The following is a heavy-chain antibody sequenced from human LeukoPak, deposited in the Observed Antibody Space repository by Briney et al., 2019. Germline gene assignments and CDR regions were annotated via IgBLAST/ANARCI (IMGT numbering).Heavy chain of an antibody. Sequence: GASVKVSCKASGYTLTSYGISWARQAPGQGLEWMGWISAYNGNTNYAQKLQGRVTMTTDTSTSTAYMELRSLRSDDTAVYYCARVGSSYNYYYMDVWGKGTTVTVSS. V-gene: IGHV1-18*01. J-gene: IGHJ6*03. D-gene: IGHD3-10*01. CDR3: ARVGSSYNYYYMDV. CDR1: GYTLTSYG. CDR2: ISAYNGNT.